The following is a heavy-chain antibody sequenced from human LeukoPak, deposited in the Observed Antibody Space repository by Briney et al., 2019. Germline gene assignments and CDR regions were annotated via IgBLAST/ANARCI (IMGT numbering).Heavy chain of an antibody. D-gene: IGHD1-26*01. CDR3: ARDNSGSYSRFDY. V-gene: IGHV3-48*03. CDR1: GFTFSSYE. J-gene: IGHJ4*02. CDR2: ISSSGSTI. Sequence: PGGSLRLSCAASGFTFSSYEMNWVRQAPGKGLEWVSYISSSGSTIYYADSVKGRFTISRDNAKNSLYLQMNSLRAEDTAVYYCARDNSGSYSRFDYWGQGTLVTVSS.